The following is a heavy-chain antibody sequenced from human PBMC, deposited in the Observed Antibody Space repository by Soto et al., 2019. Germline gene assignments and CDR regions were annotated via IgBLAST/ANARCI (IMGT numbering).Heavy chain of an antibody. J-gene: IGHJ6*02. CDR1: GGTFSSYT. Sequence: ASVKVSCKASGGTFSSYTISWVRQAPGQGLEWMGRIIPILGIANYAQKFQGRVTITADKSTSTAYMELSSLRSEDTAVYYCARDMKGVTGTSFRLTYYYYYGMDVWGQGTTVTVSS. CDR2: IIPILGIA. D-gene: IGHD1-20*01. CDR3: ARDMKGVTGTSFRLTYYYYYGMDV. V-gene: IGHV1-69*04.